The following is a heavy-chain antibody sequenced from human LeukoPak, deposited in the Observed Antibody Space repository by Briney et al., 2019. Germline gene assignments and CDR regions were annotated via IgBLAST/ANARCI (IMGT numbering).Heavy chain of an antibody. Sequence: SETLSLTCTVSGGSISTYYWSWIRQPPGKGLEWIGYIYYSVSTKYNPSLKSRVTTSVDTSKNQFSLMVSSVTAADTAVYYCARGRAAAGQNFLDYWGQGALVTVSS. CDR2: IYYSVST. V-gene: IGHV4-59*01. J-gene: IGHJ4*02. CDR3: ARGRAAAGQNFLDY. D-gene: IGHD6-13*01. CDR1: GGSISTYY.